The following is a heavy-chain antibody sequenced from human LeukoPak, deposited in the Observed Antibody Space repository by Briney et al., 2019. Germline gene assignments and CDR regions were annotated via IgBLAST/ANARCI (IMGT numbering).Heavy chain of an antibody. CDR3: ARARWFGGNTPNYYYYYMDV. J-gene: IGHJ6*03. D-gene: IGHD3-10*01. V-gene: IGHV4-34*01. Sequence: SETLSLTCAVYGGSFSGYYWSWIRQPPGKGLEWIGEINHSGSTNYNPSLKSRVTISVDTSKNQFSLKLSSVTAADTAVYYCARARWFGGNTPNYYYYYMDVWGKGTTVTISS. CDR2: INHSGST. CDR1: GGSFSGYY.